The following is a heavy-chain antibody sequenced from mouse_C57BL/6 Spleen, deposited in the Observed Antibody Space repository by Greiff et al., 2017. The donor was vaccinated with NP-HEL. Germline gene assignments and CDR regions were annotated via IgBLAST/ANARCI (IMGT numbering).Heavy chain of an antibody. CDR1: GYTFTSYW. CDR2: INPSNGGT. D-gene: IGHD1-1*01. CDR3: AREGGSSYGYYAMDY. V-gene: IGHV1-53*01. Sequence: VQLQQPGTELVKPGASVKLSCKASGYTFTSYWMHWVKQRPGQGLEWIGNINPSNGGTNYNEKFKSKATLTVDKSSSTAYMQLSSLTSEDSAVYYCAREGGSSYGYYAMDYWGQGTSVTVSS. J-gene: IGHJ4*01.